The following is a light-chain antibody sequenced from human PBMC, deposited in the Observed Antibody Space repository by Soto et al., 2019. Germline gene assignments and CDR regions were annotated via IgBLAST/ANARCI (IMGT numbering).Light chain of an antibody. CDR3: QQRSNWFT. V-gene: IGKV3D-20*02. CDR2: GAS. Sequence: QSPGTLSLSPGERVTLSCRASQSVSSSYLAWYQQKPGKAPRLLIYGASTRAAGIPARLSGSGSGTEFTLTIRSLEPEDFAVYYCQQRSNWFTFGQGTRLEIK. CDR1: QSVSSSY. J-gene: IGKJ5*01.